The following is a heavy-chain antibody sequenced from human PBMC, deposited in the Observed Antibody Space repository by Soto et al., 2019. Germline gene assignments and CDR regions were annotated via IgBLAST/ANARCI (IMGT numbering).Heavy chain of an antibody. CDR1: GFTFTKAW. J-gene: IGHJ4*02. CDR3: TTDASIAVAGEFDY. V-gene: IGHV3-15*01. CDR2: IKSKSAGGTI. Sequence: EVQVVESGGGLVKPGGSLRLSCEASGFTFTKAWMSWARQAPGKGLEWVGRIKSKSAGGTIDYAAPVKGRFTISRDDSKNTLYLQMNSLKTEDTAVYYCTTDASIAVAGEFDYWGQGTLVTVSS. D-gene: IGHD6-19*01.